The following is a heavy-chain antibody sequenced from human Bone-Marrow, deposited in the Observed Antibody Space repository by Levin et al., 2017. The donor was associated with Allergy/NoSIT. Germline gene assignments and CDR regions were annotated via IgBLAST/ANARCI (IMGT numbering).Heavy chain of an antibody. V-gene: IGHV3-11*01. CDR1: GFTFSGHY. CDR2: ISGSGTTR. CDR3: ARDLLGEMATVNAFDL. Sequence: GGSLRLSCAASGFTFSGHYMTWIRQAPGKGLEWIAYISGSGTTRFHADSVKGRFTISRDNAKNSLYLQMNRLRAEDTAIYYCARDLLGEMATVNAFDLWGQGTMVTVSS. D-gene: IGHD5-24*01. J-gene: IGHJ3*01.